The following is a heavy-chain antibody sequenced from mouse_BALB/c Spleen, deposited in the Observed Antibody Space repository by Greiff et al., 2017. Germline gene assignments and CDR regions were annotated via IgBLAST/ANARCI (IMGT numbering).Heavy chain of an antibody. D-gene: IGHD2-4*01. Sequence: EVKLVESGGGLVQPGGSRKLSCAASGFTFSSFGMHWVRQAPEKGLEWVAYISSGSSTIYYADTVKGRFTISRDNPKNTLFLQMTSLRSEDTAMYYCAREYDYDRGWFAYWGQGTLVTVSA. CDR3: AREYDYDRGWFAY. CDR2: ISSGSSTI. J-gene: IGHJ3*01. V-gene: IGHV5-17*02. CDR1: GFTFSSFG.